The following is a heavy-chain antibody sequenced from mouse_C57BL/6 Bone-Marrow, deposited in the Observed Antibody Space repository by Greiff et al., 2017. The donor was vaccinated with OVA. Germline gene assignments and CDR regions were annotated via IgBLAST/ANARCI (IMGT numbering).Heavy chain of an antibody. J-gene: IGHJ2*01. D-gene: IGHD1-1*02. Sequence: DVMLVESGGDLVKPGGSLKLSCAASGFTFSSYGMSWVRQTPDKRLEWVATISSGGSYTYYPDSVKGRFTISRDNAKNTLYLQMSSLKSEDTAMYYCARRGGSDYFDYWGQGTTLTVSS. CDR2: ISSGGSYT. CDR3: ARRGGSDYFDY. CDR1: GFTFSSYG. V-gene: IGHV5-6*02.